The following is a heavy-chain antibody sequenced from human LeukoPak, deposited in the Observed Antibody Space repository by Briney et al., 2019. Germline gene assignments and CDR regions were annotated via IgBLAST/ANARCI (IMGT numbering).Heavy chain of an antibody. CDR2: ISGSGGST. CDR1: GFTFSSYA. D-gene: IGHD2-2*02. V-gene: IGHV3-23*01. Sequence: QPGGSLRLSCAASGFTFSSYAMSWVRQAPGKGLEWVSAISGSGGSTYYADSVKGRFTISRDNSKNTLYLQMNSLRAEDTAVYYCAKDGYCSSTSCYIGYYGMDVWGQGTTVTVSS. CDR3: AKDGYCSSTSCYIGYYGMDV. J-gene: IGHJ6*02.